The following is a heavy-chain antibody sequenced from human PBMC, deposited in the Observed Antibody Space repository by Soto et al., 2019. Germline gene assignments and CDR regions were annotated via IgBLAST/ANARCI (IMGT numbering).Heavy chain of an antibody. D-gene: IGHD3-10*01. J-gene: IGHJ4*02. V-gene: IGHV1-3*01. CDR3: ARGSGSHYAPFNN. CDR2: INADTGNT. CDR1: GYTFTDYA. Sequence: QVLLVQSGAEVKKPGASVKISCETSGYTFTDYAVDWVRQAPGQRLEWMGWINADTGNTRYSQKFQGRVTITRDTSANTAYMDLSSLGSEDTAVYYCARGSGSHYAPFNNWGQGTLVTVSS.